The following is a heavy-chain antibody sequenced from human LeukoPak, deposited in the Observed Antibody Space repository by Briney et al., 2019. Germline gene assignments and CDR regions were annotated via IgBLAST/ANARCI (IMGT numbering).Heavy chain of an antibody. CDR1: GGSISSDHW. CDR3: ARGYCSGGSCYHHAPYYYGMDV. Sequence: SGTLSLTCAVSGGSISSDHWWGWVRQPPGKGLEWIGYIYYSGSTNYNPSLKSRVTISVDTSKNQFSLKLSSVTAADTAVYYCARGYCSGGSCYHHAPYYYGMDVWGQGTTVTVSS. V-gene: IGHV4-4*02. CDR2: IYYSGST. J-gene: IGHJ6*02. D-gene: IGHD2-15*01.